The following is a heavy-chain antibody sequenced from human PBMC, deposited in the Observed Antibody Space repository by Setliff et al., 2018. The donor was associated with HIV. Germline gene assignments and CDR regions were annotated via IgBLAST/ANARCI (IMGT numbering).Heavy chain of an antibody. V-gene: IGHV4-59*12. CDR1: GVSIGSYY. CDR2: IYYSGST. Sequence: PSETLSLTCSVTGVSIGSYYWTWIRQPPGKGLEWIGHIYYSGSTNYNPSLKSRVTISVDTSKNQFSLKMNSVTAADTAVYYCVIRRNFDWLSKSGPFDDWGKGTTVTVSS. D-gene: IGHD3-9*01. CDR3: VIRRNFDWLSKSGPFDD. J-gene: IGHJ6*04.